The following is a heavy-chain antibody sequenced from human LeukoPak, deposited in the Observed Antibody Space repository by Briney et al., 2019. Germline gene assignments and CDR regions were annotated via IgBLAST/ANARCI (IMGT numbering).Heavy chain of an antibody. V-gene: IGHV3-66*02. J-gene: IGHJ6*03. CDR3: ARAPVPAAIKEYYYYMDV. D-gene: IGHD2-2*01. CDR1: GFTVSSNY. CDR2: IYSGGST. Sequence: PGGSLRLSCAASGFTVSSNYMSWVRQAPGKGLEWVSVIYSGGSTYYADSVKGRFTISRDNSKNTLYLQMNSLRAEDTAVYYCARAPVPAAIKEYYYYMDVWGKGTTVTVSS.